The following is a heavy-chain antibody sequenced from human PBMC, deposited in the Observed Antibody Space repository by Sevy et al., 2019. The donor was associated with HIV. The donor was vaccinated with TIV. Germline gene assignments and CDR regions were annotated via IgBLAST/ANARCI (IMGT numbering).Heavy chain of an antibody. D-gene: IGHD3-22*01. Sequence: GGSLRLSCAASGFTFSTYAMYWVRQAHGKGLEWVAVISDDGNNKDYADSVKGRFTVSRDNSKNTLYLQMNSLRADDTAVYYCAGHYYDSTGYYFPLDYWGQGTLVTVSS. CDR3: AGHYYDSTGYYFPLDY. CDR1: GFTFSTYA. CDR2: ISDDGNNK. J-gene: IGHJ4*02. V-gene: IGHV3-30*04.